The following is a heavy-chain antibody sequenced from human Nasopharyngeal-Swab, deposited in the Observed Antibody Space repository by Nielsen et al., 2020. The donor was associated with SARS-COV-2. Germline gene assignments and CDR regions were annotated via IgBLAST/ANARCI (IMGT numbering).Heavy chain of an antibody. CDR3: ARDFDKTGD. D-gene: IGHD7-27*01. CDR1: GFTFSDSW. CDR2: INNDGSRT. Sequence: GGSLRLSCAISGFTFSDSWIHWVRQAPGKGLVWVSRINNDGSRTGYADSVQGRFLVSRDNAKSTVFLQMNGLRAEDTAVYYCARDFDKTGDWGQGTLVTVSS. J-gene: IGHJ4*02. V-gene: IGHV3-74*01.